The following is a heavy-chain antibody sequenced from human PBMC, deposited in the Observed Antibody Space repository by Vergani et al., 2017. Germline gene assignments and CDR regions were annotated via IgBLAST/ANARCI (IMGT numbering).Heavy chain of an antibody. V-gene: IGHV4-59*01. Sequence: QVQLQESGPGLVKPSETLSLTCTVPGGSISSYYWSWIRQPPGKGLEWIGYIYYSGSTNYNPSLKSRVTISVDTSKNQFSLKLSSVTAADTAVYYCARGGAYDFWSAFRFQEGMDVWGKGTTVTVSS. CDR3: ARGGAYDFWSAFRFQEGMDV. CDR2: IYYSGST. D-gene: IGHD3-3*01. J-gene: IGHJ6*03. CDR1: GGSISSYY.